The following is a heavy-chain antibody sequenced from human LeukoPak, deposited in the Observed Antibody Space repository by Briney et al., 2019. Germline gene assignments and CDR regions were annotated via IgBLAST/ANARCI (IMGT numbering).Heavy chain of an antibody. V-gene: IGHV3-11*01. D-gene: IGHD6-19*01. CDR1: GFPFRDYY. CDR3: ARGAVAGRHDYNYYYYGMDV. J-gene: IGHJ6*02. CDR2: ISRSGDNL. Sequence: GGSLRLSCAASGFPFRDYYMTWIRQAPGKGLEWISYISRSGDNLYYADSVEGRFTISRDNAKNSLYLQMNSLRAEDTAVYYCARGAVAGRHDYNYYYYGMDVWGQGTTVTVSS.